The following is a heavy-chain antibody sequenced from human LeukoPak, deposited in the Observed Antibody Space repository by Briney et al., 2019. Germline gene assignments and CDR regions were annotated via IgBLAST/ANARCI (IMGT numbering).Heavy chain of an antibody. J-gene: IGHJ4*02. CDR2: IHKSGST. V-gene: IGHV4-61*02. Sequence: SETLSLTCTVSGGSISSVSHYWSWIRRPAGKGLEWIGRIHKSGSTNYNPSLKSRVTISVDTSKNQFSLRLSSVTAADTAAYYCARDYGDYGVDHWGQGTLVTVSS. CDR3: ARDYGDYGVDH. D-gene: IGHD4-17*01. CDR1: GGSISSVSHY.